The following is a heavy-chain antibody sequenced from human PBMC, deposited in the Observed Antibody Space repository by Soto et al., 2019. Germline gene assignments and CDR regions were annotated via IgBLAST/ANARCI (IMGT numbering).Heavy chain of an antibody. CDR3: VRGGHGSGSYLGSS. CDR2: IRQDGGAQ. CDR1: GFTLTTYW. D-gene: IGHD3-10*01. Sequence: GSLRLSGVASGFTLTTYWMSWVRQAPGKGLEWVANIRQDGGAQYYVDSVKGRFTISRDNAKNSVYLQMDSLRVEDTAVYYCVRGGHGSGSYLGSSWGQGILVTVSS. V-gene: IGHV3-7*03. J-gene: IGHJ5*02.